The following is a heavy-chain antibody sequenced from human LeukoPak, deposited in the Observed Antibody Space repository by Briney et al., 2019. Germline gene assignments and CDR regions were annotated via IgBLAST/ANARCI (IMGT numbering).Heavy chain of an antibody. J-gene: IGHJ5*02. CDR1: GYTFIRYG. CDR3: ARDPGCSGGSCTHNWFDP. Sequence: ASVKVSCKASGYTFIRYGITWVRQAPGQGREWMAWISPYNGNTKYAQKFQGRVTMTTDTSTTKAYIELRSLTSDDTAVYYCARDPGCSGGSCTHNWFDPWGQGTLVTVSS. D-gene: IGHD2-15*01. CDR2: ISPYNGNT. V-gene: IGHV1-18*01.